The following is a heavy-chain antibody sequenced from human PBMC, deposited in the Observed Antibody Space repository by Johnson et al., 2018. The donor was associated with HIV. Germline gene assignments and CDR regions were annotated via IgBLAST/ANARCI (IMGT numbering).Heavy chain of an antibody. Sequence: VQLVESGGGVVQPGKSLRLSCAASGFTFSSYDMHWVRQATGKGLEWVSTIGSAGDTYYPGSVKGRFTISRENAKSSLYLQMTSLRVGDTAVYYCTRWGTVAAAGRGVVGGDAFDIWGQGTMVTVSS. J-gene: IGHJ3*02. V-gene: IGHV3-13*01. CDR3: TRWGTVAAAGRGVVGGDAFDI. CDR2: IGSAGDT. D-gene: IGHD6-13*01. CDR1: GFTFSSYD.